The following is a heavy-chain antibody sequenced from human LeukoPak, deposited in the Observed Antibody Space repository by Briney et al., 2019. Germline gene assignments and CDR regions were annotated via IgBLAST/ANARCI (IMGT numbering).Heavy chain of an antibody. D-gene: IGHD3-10*01. CDR3: ATTLYGSGSYCWFDP. CDR1: GYTFTGYY. CDR2: INPNSGGT. J-gene: IGHJ5*02. Sequence: ASVKVSCKASGYTFTGYYMHWVRQAPGQGLDWMGWINPNSGGTNYAQKFQGRVTMTRDTSISTAYMELSRLRSDDTAVYYCATTLYGSGSYCWFDPWGQGTLVTVSS. V-gene: IGHV1-2*02.